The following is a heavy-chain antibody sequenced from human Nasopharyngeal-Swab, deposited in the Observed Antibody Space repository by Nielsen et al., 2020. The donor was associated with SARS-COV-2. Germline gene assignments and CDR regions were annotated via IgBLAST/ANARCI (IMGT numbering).Heavy chain of an antibody. CDR2: ISWNSGST. V-gene: IGHV3-9*01. CDR3: AKDRSSSWYLGGKLDY. Sequence: GGSLRLSCAASGFTFDDYAMHWVRQAPGKGLEWVSGISWNSGSTGHADSVKGRFTISRDNAKNSLYLQMNSLRAEDTAVYYCAKDRSSSWYLGGKLDYWGQGTLVTVSS. D-gene: IGHD6-13*01. CDR1: GFTFDDYA. J-gene: IGHJ4*02.